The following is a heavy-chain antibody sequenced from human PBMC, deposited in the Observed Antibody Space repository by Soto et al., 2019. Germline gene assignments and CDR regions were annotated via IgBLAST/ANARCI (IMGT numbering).Heavy chain of an antibody. J-gene: IGHJ4*02. CDR3: ARGPRQEYGGKFFDY. CDR1: GGPISSGGYY. D-gene: IGHD4-17*01. Sequence: QVQLQESGPGLVKSSQTLSLTCTVSGGPISSGGYYWSWIRQHPGKGLEWIGSIYYSGGTYSNSYLKSRLTMSIDTSKNQISLKMSSVTAADTAVYYCARGPRQEYGGKFFDYWGQGTLVTVSS. CDR2: IYYSGGT. V-gene: IGHV4-31*03.